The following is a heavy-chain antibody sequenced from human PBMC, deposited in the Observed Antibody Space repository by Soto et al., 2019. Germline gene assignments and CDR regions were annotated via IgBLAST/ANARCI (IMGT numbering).Heavy chain of an antibody. D-gene: IGHD6-13*01. Sequence: QVQLVQSGAEVKKPGASVKVSCKASGYTFPSYGIIWVRHAPGQGLEWMGWISAYNGNTNYAQQLQGSVTMTTDTSTSTGYMELMSLGSDDTAVYYCARESSSSFYDYWGHGTLVTVSS. J-gene: IGHJ4*01. V-gene: IGHV1-18*01. CDR2: ISAYNGNT. CDR1: GYTFPSYG. CDR3: ARESSSSFYDY.